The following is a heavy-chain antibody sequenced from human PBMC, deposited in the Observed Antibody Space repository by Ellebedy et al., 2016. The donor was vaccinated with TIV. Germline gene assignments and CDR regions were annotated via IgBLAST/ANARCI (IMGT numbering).Heavy chain of an antibody. D-gene: IGHD2/OR15-2a*01. CDR1: GFTFSSYA. J-gene: IGHJ3*02. CDR2: IRGSGGST. V-gene: IGHV3-23*01. Sequence: GESLKISCAASGFTFSSYAMSWVRQAPGKGLEWVSTIRGSGGSTYYADSVKGRFTISRDNSKKMLYLQMNSLRDEDTAVYYCARFLEAVDAFDIWGQGTMVTVSS. CDR3: ARFLEAVDAFDI.